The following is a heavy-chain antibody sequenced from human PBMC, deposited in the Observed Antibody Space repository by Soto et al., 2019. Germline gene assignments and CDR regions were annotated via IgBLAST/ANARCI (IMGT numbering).Heavy chain of an antibody. CDR2: ISWNSGSI. Sequence: GGSLRLSCAASGFTFDDYAMHWVRQAPGKGLEWVSGISWNSGSIGYVDSVKGRFTISRDNAKNSLYLQMNSLRAEDTALYYCARGYCSSTSCYIDYWGQGTLVTVSS. D-gene: IGHD2-2*02. J-gene: IGHJ4*02. CDR1: GFTFDDYA. V-gene: IGHV3-9*01. CDR3: ARGYCSSTSCYIDY.